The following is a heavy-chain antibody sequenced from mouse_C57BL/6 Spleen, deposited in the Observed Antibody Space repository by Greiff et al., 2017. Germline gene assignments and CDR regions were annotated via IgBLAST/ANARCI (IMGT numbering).Heavy chain of an antibody. CDR2: ISYDGSN. CDR1: GYSITSGYY. Sequence: EVKLEESGPGLVKPSQSLSLTCSVTGYSITSGYYWNWIRQFPGNKLEWMGYISYDGSNNYNPSLKNRISITRDTSKNQFFLKLNSVTTEDTATYYCAPYYDYDDGDWYFDVWGTGTTVTVSS. CDR3: APYYDYDDGDWYFDV. D-gene: IGHD2-4*01. V-gene: IGHV3-6*01. J-gene: IGHJ1*03.